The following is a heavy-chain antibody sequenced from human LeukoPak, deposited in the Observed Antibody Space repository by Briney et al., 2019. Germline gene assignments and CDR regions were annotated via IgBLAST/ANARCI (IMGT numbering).Heavy chain of an antibody. CDR1: GGSITSYY. V-gene: IGHV4-4*07. D-gene: IGHD3-10*01. CDR3: ARVSGNNWFDP. J-gene: IGHJ5*02. CDR2: MSTIGSS. Sequence: PSETLSLTCTVSGGSITSYYWSWIRQPAGKGLEWIGRMSTIGSSNYNPSLKSRVAMSLDTSKNQFSLQLTSVTAADTAVYFCARVSGNNWFDPWGQGTVVTVSS.